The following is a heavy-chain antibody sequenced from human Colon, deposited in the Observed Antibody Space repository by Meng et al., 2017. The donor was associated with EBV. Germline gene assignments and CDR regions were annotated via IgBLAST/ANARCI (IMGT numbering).Heavy chain of an antibody. D-gene: IGHD2-2*02. CDR3: VRDTRRGGGWFDP. V-gene: IGHV4-34*02. CDR2: IYHGVNI. Sequence: QVQLELWGAGLLKPSENLSLTCAVYGGSFSGYYWTWIRQPPGKGLEWIGYIYHGVNIYYTPSLRSRVTISVDKSRNQFSLKLTSVSAADTAVYYCVRDTRRGGGWFDPWGQGTLVTVSS. CDR1: GGSFSGYY. J-gene: IGHJ5*02.